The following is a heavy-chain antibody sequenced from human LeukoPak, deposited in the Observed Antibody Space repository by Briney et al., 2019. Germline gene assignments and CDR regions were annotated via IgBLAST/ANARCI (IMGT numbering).Heavy chain of an antibody. V-gene: IGHV3-11*01. D-gene: IGHD6-13*01. CDR3: ARGGSVAGAFYI. J-gene: IGHJ3*02. CDR2: ISSSYSTI. CDR1: GLTFSDYY. Sequence: GESLRLSCAASGLTFSDYYMRWIRQAPGKGLEWVSYISSSYSTIYYADSVKGRFTISRDNAKNSLFLQMNSLRAEDTAVYYCARGGSVAGAFYIWGQGTMVTVSS.